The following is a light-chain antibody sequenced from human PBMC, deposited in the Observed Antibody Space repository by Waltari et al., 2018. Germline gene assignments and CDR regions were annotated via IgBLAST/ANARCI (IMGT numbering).Light chain of an antibody. V-gene: IGLV7-43*01. CDR2: STS. CDR3: LLYYGGAVV. J-gene: IGLJ2*01. Sequence: QTVVTQEPSLTVSPGGTVTLTCASSTGAVTSGYYPNWFQQKPGQPPRALIYSTSNTHSWTPARFSGSLLGGKAALTLSGVQPEDEAEYYCLLYYGGAVVFGGGTKLTVL. CDR1: TGAVTSGYY.